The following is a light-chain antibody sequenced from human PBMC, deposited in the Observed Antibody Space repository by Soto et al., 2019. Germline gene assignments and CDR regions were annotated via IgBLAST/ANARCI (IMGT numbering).Light chain of an antibody. Sequence: EIVLTQSPAPLSLSPGERATLSCTASRSVSSYLAWYQQKPGQAPRLLIYDASNRATGIPARFSGSGSGTDFTLTISSLEPEDFAVYYCQQRSNWPPYTFGQGTKLEIK. CDR1: RSVSSY. V-gene: IGKV3-11*01. CDR3: QQRSNWPPYT. CDR2: DAS. J-gene: IGKJ2*01.